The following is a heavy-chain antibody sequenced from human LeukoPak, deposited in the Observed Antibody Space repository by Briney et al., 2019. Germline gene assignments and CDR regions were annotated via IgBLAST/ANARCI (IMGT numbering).Heavy chain of an antibody. V-gene: IGHV3-30*18. J-gene: IGHJ4*02. D-gene: IGHD6-6*01. Sequence: GRSLRLSCAASGFTFSSYGMRWVRQAPGKGLEWVAVISYDGSNKYYADSVKGRFTISRDNSKNTLYLQRNSLRAEDTAVYYCAKVALIAARLGHFDYWGQGTLVTVSS. CDR3: AKVALIAARLGHFDY. CDR1: GFTFSSYG. CDR2: ISYDGSNK.